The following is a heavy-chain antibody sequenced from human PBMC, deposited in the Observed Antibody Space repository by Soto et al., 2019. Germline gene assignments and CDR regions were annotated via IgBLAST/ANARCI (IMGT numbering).Heavy chain of an antibody. Sequence: SVKVSCKASGGTFSSYAISWVRQAPGQGLEWMGGIIPIFGTANYAQKFQGRVAITADESTSTAYMELSSLRSEDTAVYYCARIVATIRGWFDPWGQGTLVTVSS. CDR3: ARIVATIRGWFDP. V-gene: IGHV1-69*13. J-gene: IGHJ5*02. CDR1: GGTFSSYA. D-gene: IGHD5-12*01. CDR2: IIPIFGTA.